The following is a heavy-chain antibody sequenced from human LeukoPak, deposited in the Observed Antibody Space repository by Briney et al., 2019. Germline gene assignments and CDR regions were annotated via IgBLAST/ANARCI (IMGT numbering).Heavy chain of an antibody. CDR2: MNSNIGNT. CDR1: GYTFTSYD. J-gene: IGHJ3*02. Sequence: GASVKVSCEASGYTFTSYDINWVRQAPGQGLEWMGWMNSNIGNTGYAQKFQGRVTMTEDTSTDTAYMELSSLRSEDTAVYYCATTLRYFDWSHAFDIWGQGTMVTVSS. V-gene: IGHV1-8*02. CDR3: ATTLRYFDWSHAFDI. D-gene: IGHD3-9*01.